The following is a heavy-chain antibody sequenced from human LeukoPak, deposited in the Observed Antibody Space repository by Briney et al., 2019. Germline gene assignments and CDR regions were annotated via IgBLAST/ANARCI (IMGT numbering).Heavy chain of an antibody. CDR3: ARGGDGDYGY. CDR2: INHSGST. D-gene: IGHD4-17*01. J-gene: IGHJ4*02. Sequence: SETLPLTCAVYGGSFSGYYWSWIRQPPGKGLEWIGEINHSGSTNYNPSLKSRVTISVDTSKNQFSLKLSSVTAADTAVYYCARGGDGDYGYWGQGTLVTVSS. CDR1: GGSFSGYY. V-gene: IGHV4-34*01.